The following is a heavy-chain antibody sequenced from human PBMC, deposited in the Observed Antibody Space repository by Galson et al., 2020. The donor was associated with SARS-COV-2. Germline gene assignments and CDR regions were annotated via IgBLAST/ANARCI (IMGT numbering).Heavy chain of an antibody. V-gene: IGHV4-31*03. Sequence: SETLSLTCTVSGGSISSGGYYWSCIRPHPGKGLEWLGYIYYSGSTYYNPSLKSRVTISVDTTKNQFSLKLSSGTAADTAVYYCPSHTAAGRPAPAQSVFVWGQGTMVTVSS. CDR1: GGSISSGGYY. CDR2: IYYSGST. D-gene: IGHD6-13*01. CDR3: PSHTAAGRPAPAQSVFV. J-gene: IGHJ3*01.